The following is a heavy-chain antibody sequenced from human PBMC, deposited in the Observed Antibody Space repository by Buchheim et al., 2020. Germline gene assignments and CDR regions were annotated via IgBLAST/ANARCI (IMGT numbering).Heavy chain of an antibody. Sequence: QVHLQESGPGPVKPSETLSLTCTVSGGSISGYYWSWIRQPPGKALEWVGYIFYSGHTNYSPSLKSRASMSVDTSTNKFSLRLSSVTAADTAVYFCARLNALTGNIIDYWGQGAL. CDR1: GGSISGYY. CDR3: ARLNALTGNIIDY. D-gene: IGHD3-9*01. CDR2: IFYSGHT. V-gene: IGHV4-59*08. J-gene: IGHJ4*02.